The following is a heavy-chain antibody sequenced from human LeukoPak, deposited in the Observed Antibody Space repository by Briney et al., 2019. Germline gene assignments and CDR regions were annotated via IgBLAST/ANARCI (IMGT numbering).Heavy chain of an antibody. J-gene: IGHJ5*02. Sequence: SETLSLTCTVSGGSVSSGSYYWSWIRQPPGKGLEWIGYIYYSGSTNYNPSLKSRVTISLDTSKNQFSLKLNSVTAADTAVYYCARGGDIVAATFSSFWFDPWGQGTLVTVSS. D-gene: IGHD2-15*01. CDR2: IYYSGST. CDR1: GGSVSSGSYY. CDR3: ARGGDIVAATFSSFWFDP. V-gene: IGHV4-61*01.